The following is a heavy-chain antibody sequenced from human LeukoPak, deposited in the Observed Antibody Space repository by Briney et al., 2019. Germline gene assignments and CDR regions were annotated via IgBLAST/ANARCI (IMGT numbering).Heavy chain of an antibody. D-gene: IGHD5-18*01. J-gene: IGHJ2*01. Sequence: SETLSLTCTVPGYSISSGYYWGWIRQSPGKGLEWIGSIYHGGSTYYNPSLRSRVIVSVDTSKNHFSLKVISLTAADTAVYYCARRESHSYATNWYFDLWGRGTLVTVSS. V-gene: IGHV4-38-2*02. CDR2: IYHGGST. CDR3: ARRESHSYATNWYFDL. CDR1: GYSISSGYY.